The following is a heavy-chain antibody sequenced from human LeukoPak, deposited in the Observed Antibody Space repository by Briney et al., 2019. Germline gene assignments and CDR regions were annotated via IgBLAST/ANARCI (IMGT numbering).Heavy chain of an antibody. J-gene: IGHJ4*02. V-gene: IGHV3-48*03. CDR2: IAGSDTTT. Sequence: PGGSLRLSCLASGFAFSAYEMNWARQAPGKGLEWVSYIAGSDTTTYYADSVKGRFTTFRDNAKNSLYLQMNSLRAEDTALYYCTTLGYHLDSWGQGTLVTVSS. CDR3: TTLGYHLDS. CDR1: GFAFSAYE. D-gene: IGHD3-22*01.